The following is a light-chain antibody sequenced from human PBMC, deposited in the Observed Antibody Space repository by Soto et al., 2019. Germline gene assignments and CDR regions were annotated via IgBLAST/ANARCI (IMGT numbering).Light chain of an antibody. CDR1: QSISSY. V-gene: IGKV1-39*01. Sequence: DIQMPPSPSSLSASVGDRVTITCRASQSISSYLNWYQQKPGKAPKLLIYAASSLQSGVPSRFSGSGSGTDFTLTISSLQPEDFSTYYCQQSYSTLRTFGQGTKVDIK. CDR2: AAS. CDR3: QQSYSTLRT. J-gene: IGKJ1*01.